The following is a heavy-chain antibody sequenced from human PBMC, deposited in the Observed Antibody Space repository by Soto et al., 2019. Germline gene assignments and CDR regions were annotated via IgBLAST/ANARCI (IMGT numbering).Heavy chain of an antibody. Sequence: PSETLSLTCTVSGGSISSEIHYWGWIRQPPGKGLEWIGSFYYSGSTYYNPSLKSRVTISVDTSKNQFSLKLSSVTAADTAVYYCARHIYGSGNLYYYYYGMDVCGQGTTVTVSS. V-gene: IGHV4-39*01. CDR3: ARHIYGSGNLYYYYYGMDV. CDR2: FYYSGST. CDR1: GGSISSEIHY. J-gene: IGHJ6*02. D-gene: IGHD3-10*01.